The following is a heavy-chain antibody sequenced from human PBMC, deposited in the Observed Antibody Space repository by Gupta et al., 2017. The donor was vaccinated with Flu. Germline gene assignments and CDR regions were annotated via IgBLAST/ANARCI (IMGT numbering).Heavy chain of an antibody. V-gene: IGHV4-30-4*01. J-gene: IGHJ4*02. D-gene: IGHD3-3*01. CDR1: GGSISSGDFH. CDR2: IYYSGST. CDR3: ARGVYDFWNGYYTAYFDY. Sequence: QVQLQESGPGLVKPSQTLSLTCTVSGGSISSGDFHWSWIRQPPGKGLDWIGFIYYSGSTYSNSSLKSRISMSVDTSKSQFSLKLSSVTAADTAVYYCARGVYDFWNGYYTAYFDYWGQGTLITVSS.